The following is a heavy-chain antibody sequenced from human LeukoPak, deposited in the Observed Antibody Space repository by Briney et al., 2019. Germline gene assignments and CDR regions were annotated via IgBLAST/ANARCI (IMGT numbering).Heavy chain of an antibody. CDR2: IYYSGST. CDR3: ARDRAGYSYGSNVYYFDY. J-gene: IGHJ4*02. V-gene: IGHV4-31*03. D-gene: IGHD5-18*01. CDR1: GGSISSGGYY. Sequence: SQTLSLTCTVSGGSISSGGYYWSWIRQHPGKGLEWIGYIYYSGSTYYNPSLKSRVTIPVDTSKNQFSLKLSSVTAADTAVYYCARDRAGYSYGSNVYYFDYWGQGTLVTVSS.